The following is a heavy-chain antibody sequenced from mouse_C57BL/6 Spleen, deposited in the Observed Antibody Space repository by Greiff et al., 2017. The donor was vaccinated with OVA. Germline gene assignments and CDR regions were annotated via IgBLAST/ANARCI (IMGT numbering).Heavy chain of an antibody. J-gene: IGHJ2*01. Sequence: EVHLVESGGGLVKPGGSLKLSCAASGFTFSDYGMHWVRQAPEKGLEWVAYISSGSSTIYYADTVKGRFTISRDNAKNTLFLQMTSLRSEDTAMYYCASTTGYYFDYWGQGTTLTVSS. V-gene: IGHV5-17*01. CDR1: GFTFSDYG. CDR3: ASTTGYYFDY. CDR2: ISSGSSTI. D-gene: IGHD1-1*01.